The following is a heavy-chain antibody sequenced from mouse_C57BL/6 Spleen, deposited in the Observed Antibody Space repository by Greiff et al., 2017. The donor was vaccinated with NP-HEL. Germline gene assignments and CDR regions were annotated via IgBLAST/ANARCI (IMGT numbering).Heavy chain of an antibody. CDR2: INPYNGGT. D-gene: IGHD3-1*01. J-gene: IGHJ3*01. CDR1: GYTFTDYY. V-gene: IGHV1-19*01. CDR3: ARSGDSWFAY. Sequence: DVQLQESGPVLVKPGASVKMSCKASGYTFTDYYMNWVKQSHGKSLEWIGVINPYNGGTSYNQKFKGKATLTVDKSSSTAYMELNSLTSEDSAVYYCARSGDSWFAYWGQGTLVTVSA.